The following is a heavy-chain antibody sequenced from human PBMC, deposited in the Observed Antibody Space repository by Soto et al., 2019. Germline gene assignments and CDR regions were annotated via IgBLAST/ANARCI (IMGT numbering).Heavy chain of an antibody. V-gene: IGHV4-39*01. CDR2: VYYIMTT. D-gene: IGHD3-10*01. J-gene: IGHJ5*02. Sequence: SETLSLTCTVSGGSISSNSDYWGWIRQPPGKGLEWIGSVYYIMTTYYNPSLKSRVTISVDTAKNQFSVQLSSVTAADTAIYYCARQWYSGSGSYCSMDTWGQGTLVTVSS. CDR3: ARQWYSGSGSYCSMDT. CDR1: GGSISSNSDY.